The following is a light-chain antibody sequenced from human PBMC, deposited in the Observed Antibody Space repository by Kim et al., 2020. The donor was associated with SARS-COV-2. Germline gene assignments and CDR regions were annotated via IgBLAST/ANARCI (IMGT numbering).Light chain of an antibody. Sequence: EVVMTQSPATLSVSPGERATLSCRASQSVKSNVAWYQQKRGQAPRVLIYGASTRATGIPARFSGSGSGTEFTLTISSLQSEDFAVYYCQQYDYWPWTFGQGTKVDIK. CDR1: QSVKSN. CDR3: QQYDYWPWT. CDR2: GAS. J-gene: IGKJ1*01. V-gene: IGKV3-15*01.